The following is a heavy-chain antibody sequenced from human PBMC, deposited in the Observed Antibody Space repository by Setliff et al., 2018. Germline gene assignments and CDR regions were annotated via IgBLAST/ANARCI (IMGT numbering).Heavy chain of an antibody. CDR2: IKSKTDGETT. Sequence: PGGSLRLSCAVSGLTFSGAWLNWVRQAPGKGLEWVGRIKSKTDGETTDYVAPVKDRFTISRDDSKNTVYLQMNSLKADDTAVYYCALAYCRSTTCHPLYYWGQGTLVTVS. CDR1: GLTFSGAW. V-gene: IGHV3-15*07. J-gene: IGHJ4*02. CDR3: ALAYCRSTTCHPLYY. D-gene: IGHD2-2*01.